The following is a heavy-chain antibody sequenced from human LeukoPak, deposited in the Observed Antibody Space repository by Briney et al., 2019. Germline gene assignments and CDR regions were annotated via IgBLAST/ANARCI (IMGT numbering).Heavy chain of an antibody. J-gene: IGHJ6*03. CDR3: ARAKLDYYYHYMDV. CDR1: GYTLIDYY. D-gene: IGHD6-6*01. V-gene: IGHV1-2*02. CDR2: INPNSGVT. Sequence: ASVKVSCKSSGYTLIDYYIFWVRQAPGQGLEWMGWINPNSGVTTYAQRFQGRVSMTTDTSIKSAYMELNSLKSDDTALYYCARAKLDYYYHYMDVWGKGTTVIVSS.